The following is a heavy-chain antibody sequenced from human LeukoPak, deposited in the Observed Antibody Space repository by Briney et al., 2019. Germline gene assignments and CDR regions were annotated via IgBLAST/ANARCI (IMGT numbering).Heavy chain of an antibody. V-gene: IGHV3-9*01. D-gene: IGHD1-26*01. CDR2: ISWNSGSI. J-gene: IGHJ4*02. Sequence: GGSLRLSCAASGFTFDDYAMHWVRQAPGKGLEWVSGISWNSGSIGYADSVKGRFTISRDNAKNSLYLQMNSLRAEDTALYYCAKGKWELLPDFDYWGQGTLVTVSS. CDR3: AKGKWELLPDFDY. CDR1: GFTFDDYA.